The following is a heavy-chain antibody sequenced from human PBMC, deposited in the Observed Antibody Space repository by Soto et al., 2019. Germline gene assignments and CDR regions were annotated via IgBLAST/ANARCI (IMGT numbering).Heavy chain of an antibody. D-gene: IGHD3-22*01. CDR3: ARDVLLFGWDSSGYYWPVDY. CDR1: GFTFSSYA. CDR2: ISYDGSNK. Sequence: QVQLVESGGGVVQPGRSLRLSCAASGFTFSSYAMRWVRQAPGKGLEWVAVISYDGSNKYYADSVKGRFTISRDNSKNTLYLQMNSLRAEDTAVYYCARDVLLFGWDSSGYYWPVDYWGQGTLVTVSS. V-gene: IGHV3-30-3*01. J-gene: IGHJ4*02.